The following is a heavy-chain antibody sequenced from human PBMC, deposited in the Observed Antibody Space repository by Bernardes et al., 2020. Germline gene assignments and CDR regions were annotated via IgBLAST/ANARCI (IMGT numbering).Heavy chain of an antibody. CDR2: ISGRGGST. J-gene: IGHJ4*02. CDR1: GFTFSSYA. D-gene: IGHD3-3*01. Sequence: GGSLRLSRAASGFTFSSYAMSWVRQAPGRGLEWVSAISGRGGSTYYADSVKGRFTISRDNSKNTLYLQMSTLRAEDTAVYYCAKLSGTIFGVVIDFDYWGQGTLVTVSS. CDR3: AKLSGTIFGVVIDFDY. V-gene: IGHV3-23*01.